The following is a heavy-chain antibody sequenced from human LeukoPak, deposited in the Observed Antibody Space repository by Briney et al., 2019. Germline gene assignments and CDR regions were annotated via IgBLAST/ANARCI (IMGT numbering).Heavy chain of an antibody. D-gene: IGHD4-17*01. CDR2: ISPNNGGT. V-gene: IGHV1-2*02. J-gene: IGHJ4*02. CDR3: ARDTKTTVTTAGY. Sequence: ASVKVSCKASGYTFTDYYMHGVRQPRGQGLEWMGWISPNNGGTNYAQKFEGSVTMNRDMPIRTAYMELSRLTSDDTAVYYCARDTKTTVTTAGYWGQGTLGTVSS. CDR1: GYTFTDYY.